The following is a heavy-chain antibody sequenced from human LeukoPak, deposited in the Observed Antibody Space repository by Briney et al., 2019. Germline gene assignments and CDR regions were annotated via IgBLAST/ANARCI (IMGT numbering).Heavy chain of an antibody. CDR3: ARTIVGSTDYFDY. Sequence: GGSLRLSCAVSGFTFSSCSMNWVRQAPGKGLEWVSYISSSSSTIYYADSVKGRFTISRDNAKNSLYLQMNSLRDEDSAVYYCARTIVGSTDYFDYWGQGTLVIVSS. V-gene: IGHV3-48*02. CDR1: GFTFSSCS. J-gene: IGHJ4*02. D-gene: IGHD1-26*01. CDR2: ISSSSSTI.